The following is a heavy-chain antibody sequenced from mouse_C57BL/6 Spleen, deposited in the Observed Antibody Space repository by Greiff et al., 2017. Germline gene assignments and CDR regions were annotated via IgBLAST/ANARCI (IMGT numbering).Heavy chain of an antibody. CDR1: GYTFTGYW. D-gene: IGHD1-1*01. CDR2: ILPGSGST. CDR3: ASPGLLRSVY. J-gene: IGHJ2*01. V-gene: IGHV1-9*01. Sequence: QVQLQQSGAELMKPGASVKLSCKATGYTFTGYWIEWVKQRPGHGLEWIGEILPGSGSTNNNEKFKGKATFTADTSSNTAYMQLSSLPTEDSAIYYCASPGLLRSVYWGQGTTLTVSS.